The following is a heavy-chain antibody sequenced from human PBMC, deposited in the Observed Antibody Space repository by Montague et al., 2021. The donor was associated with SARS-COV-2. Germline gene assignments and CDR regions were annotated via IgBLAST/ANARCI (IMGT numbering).Heavy chain of an antibody. CDR2: IYYSGSA. CDR1: GGSISGYY. Sequence: SETLSLTCTVSGGSISGYYWTWIQQPPGKGLEWIGYIYYSGSANYNPSLKSRVTISVDPSKNQFSLKLSSVAAADTAVYYCGVGGSSGYFEWFDPWGQGTLVTVSS. CDR3: GVGGSSGYFEWFDP. V-gene: IGHV4-59*01. J-gene: IGHJ5*02. D-gene: IGHD3-22*01.